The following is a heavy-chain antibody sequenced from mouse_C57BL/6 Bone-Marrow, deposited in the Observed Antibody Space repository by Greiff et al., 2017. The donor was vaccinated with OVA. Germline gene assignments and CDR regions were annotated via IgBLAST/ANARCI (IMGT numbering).Heavy chain of an antibody. Sequence: QVQLKESGPGILQSSQTLSLTCSFSGFSLSTSGMGVSWIRQPSGKGLEWLAHIYWDDDKRSTPSLKSRLTISKATARNQVFLKITSVDTADTATYYCARRENYAMDYWGQGTSVTVSS. CDR1: GFSLSTSGMG. CDR2: IYWDDDK. CDR3: ARRENYAMDY. V-gene: IGHV8-12*01. J-gene: IGHJ4*01.